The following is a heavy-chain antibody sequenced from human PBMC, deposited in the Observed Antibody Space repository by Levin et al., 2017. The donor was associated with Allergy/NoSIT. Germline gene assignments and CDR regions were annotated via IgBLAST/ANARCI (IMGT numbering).Heavy chain of an antibody. Sequence: GGSLRLSCAASGFTFSSSWMHWVRQAPGKGLTWISRINGDASNTNYADSVKGRFTVSRDNAKNTLYLQMNTLTAEDTAVYYCTRGPSGYGNFDYWGPGTLVTVSS. D-gene: IGHD5-12*01. CDR1: GFTFSSSW. CDR3: TRGPSGYGNFDY. V-gene: IGHV3-74*01. CDR2: INGDASNT. J-gene: IGHJ4*02.